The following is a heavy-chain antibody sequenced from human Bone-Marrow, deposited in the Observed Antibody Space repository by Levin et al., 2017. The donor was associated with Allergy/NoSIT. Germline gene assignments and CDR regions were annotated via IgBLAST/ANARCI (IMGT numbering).Heavy chain of an antibody. Sequence: SETLSLTCTVSGGSISSYYWSWIRQPPGKGLEWIGYIYYSGSTNYNPSLKSRVTISVDTSKNQFSLKLSSVTAADTAVYYCARVGGLYGSGSYYRLSPIFDYWGQGTLVTVSS. CDR2: IYYSGST. D-gene: IGHD3-10*01. CDR3: ARVGGLYGSGSYYRLSPIFDY. CDR1: GGSISSYY. J-gene: IGHJ4*02. V-gene: IGHV4-59*01.